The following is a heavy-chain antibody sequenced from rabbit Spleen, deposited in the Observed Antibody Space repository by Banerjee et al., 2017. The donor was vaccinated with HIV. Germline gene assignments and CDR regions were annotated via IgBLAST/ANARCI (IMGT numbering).Heavy chain of an antibody. D-gene: IGHD1-1*01. J-gene: IGHJ4*01. CDR3: ARDLVAVIGWNFNL. CDR2: INTVTGKS. Sequence: QSLEESGGDLVKPGTSLTLTCTASGFSFSSSYYMCWVRQPPGKGLEWIACINTVTGKSVYASWAKGRFIMSRTSSTTVTLQMTSLTAADTATYFCARDLVAVIGWNFNLWGPGTLVTVS. CDR1: GFSFSSSYY. V-gene: IGHV1S40*01.